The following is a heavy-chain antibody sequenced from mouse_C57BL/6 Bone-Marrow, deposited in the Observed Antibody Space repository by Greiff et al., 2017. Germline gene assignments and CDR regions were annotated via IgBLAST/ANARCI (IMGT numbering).Heavy chain of an antibody. CDR2: IDPETGGT. CDR1: GYTFTDYE. D-gene: IGHD1-1*01. V-gene: IGHV1-15*01. Sequence: QVQLQQSGAELVRPGASVTLSCKASGYTFTDYEMHWVKRTPVHGLEWIGAIDPETGGTAYNQKFKGKAILTADKSSSTAYMELRSLTSEDSAVYYCTRSGYYGSSYGWGQGTLVTVSA. CDR3: TRSGYYGSSYG. J-gene: IGHJ3*01.